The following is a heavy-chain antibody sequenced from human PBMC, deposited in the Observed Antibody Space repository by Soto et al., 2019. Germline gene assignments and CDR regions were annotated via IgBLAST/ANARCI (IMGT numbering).Heavy chain of an antibody. Sequence: PGGSLRLSCSASGFTFSSYAMHWVRQAPGKGLEYVSAISSNGGSTYYADSVKGRFTISRDNSKNTLYLQMSSLRAEDTAVYYCVKGDYYDSSGYYGGLSDYYYGMDVWGQGSTVIVSS. CDR2: ISSNGGST. CDR1: GFTFSSYA. V-gene: IGHV3-64D*08. J-gene: IGHJ6*02. CDR3: VKGDYYDSSGYYGGLSDYYYGMDV. D-gene: IGHD3-22*01.